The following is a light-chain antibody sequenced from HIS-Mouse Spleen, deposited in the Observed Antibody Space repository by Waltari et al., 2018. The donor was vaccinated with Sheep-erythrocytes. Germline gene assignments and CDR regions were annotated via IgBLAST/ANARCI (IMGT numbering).Light chain of an antibody. J-gene: IGLJ3*02. Sequence: SYELTQPPSVSVSPGQTARITCSGDALPKKYAYWYQQKSGQAPVLVIYEDSKRPSGNPERCSGSSSGTMATLTISGAQVEDEADYYCYSTDSSGNHWVFGGGTKLTVL. CDR3: YSTDSSGNHWV. V-gene: IGLV3-10*01. CDR2: EDS. CDR1: ALPKKY.